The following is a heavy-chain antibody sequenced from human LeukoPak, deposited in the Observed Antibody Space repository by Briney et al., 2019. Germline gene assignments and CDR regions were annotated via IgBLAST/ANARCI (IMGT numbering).Heavy chain of an antibody. CDR1: GGSVLSGSYY. CDR2: TYYTGST. V-gene: IGHV4-61*01. Sequence: SETLSLTCTVSGGSVLSGSYYWGWIRQPPGKALEWIGYTYYTGSTKYNPSLKSRVTISIGTSRTQFSLMLSSVTAADTAVYYCARGGVAASVDYWGQGTLVSVSS. D-gene: IGHD2-15*01. CDR3: ARGGVAASVDY. J-gene: IGHJ4*02.